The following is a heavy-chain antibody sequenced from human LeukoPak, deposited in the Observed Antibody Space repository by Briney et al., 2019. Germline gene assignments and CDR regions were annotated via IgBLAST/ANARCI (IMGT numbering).Heavy chain of an antibody. CDR3: AKTPRQYCSSTSCPNHFDY. J-gene: IGHJ4*02. CDR2: ISYDGGNK. CDR1: GFTFSSYG. V-gene: IGHV3-30*18. Sequence: GGSLRLSCAAPGFTFSSYGMHWVRQAPGKGLEWVAVISYDGGNKYYADSVKGRFTISRDNSKNTLYLQMNSLKAEDTAVYYCAKTPRQYCSSTSCPNHFDYWGQGTLVTVSS. D-gene: IGHD2-2*01.